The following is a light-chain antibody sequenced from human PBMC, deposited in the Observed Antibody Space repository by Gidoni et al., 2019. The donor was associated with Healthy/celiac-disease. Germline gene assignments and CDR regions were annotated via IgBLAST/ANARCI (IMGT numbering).Light chain of an antibody. V-gene: IGLV1-40*01. CDR3: QSYDRSLSGSLV. CDR2: VNR. Sequence: QSVLTQPPSVSGAPGQSVTISCTGSSSNIGAGYDVHWYQQLPVTAPKLLIYVNRNRPSGVPERFSGSKSGTSASLAITGLQAEDEADYYCQSYDRSLSGSLVFGTGTKVTVL. J-gene: IGLJ1*01. CDR1: SSNIGAGYD.